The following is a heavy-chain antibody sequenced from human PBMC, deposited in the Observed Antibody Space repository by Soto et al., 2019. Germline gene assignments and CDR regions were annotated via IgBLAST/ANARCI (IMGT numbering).Heavy chain of an antibody. CDR2: INPNNGDT. Sequence: QVQLVQSGAEVEKPGASVKVSWKTCGYFFTSHYIHWVRLAPGRGLEWMGRINPNNGDTNSPQKFQGRVTMTSDTSISTAYMEMSGLRSDDTALYYCAREITYGGGSFSLGLWGQGTLVTVSS. D-gene: IGHD3-10*01. CDR1: GYFFTSHY. J-gene: IGHJ4*02. CDR3: AREITYGGGSFSLGL. V-gene: IGHV1-2*06.